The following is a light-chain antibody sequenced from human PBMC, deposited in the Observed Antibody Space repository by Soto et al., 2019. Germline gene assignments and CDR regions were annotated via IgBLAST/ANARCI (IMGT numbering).Light chain of an antibody. CDR3: QQYGTSRT. V-gene: IGKV3-20*01. J-gene: IGKJ1*01. Sequence: EIALTQSPGTLSLSPGQRATLSCRASQTINSRYLAWYQQKPGQAPRLLIYAASKRAAGIPDRFSGSGSGTEFTLTISRLEPEDFAVYYCQQYGTSRTFGLGTKV. CDR1: QTINSRY. CDR2: AAS.